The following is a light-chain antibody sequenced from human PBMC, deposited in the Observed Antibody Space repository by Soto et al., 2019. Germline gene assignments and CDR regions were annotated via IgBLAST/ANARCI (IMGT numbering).Light chain of an antibody. CDR3: CSYVRNTAI. V-gene: IGLV2-23*01. CDR1: SSDVGNYDL. J-gene: IGLJ2*01. CDR2: EGS. Sequence: QSVLTQPASVSGSPGQSITISCTGTSSDVGNYDLVSWYQQHPGKAPKLMIYEGSKRPSGVSNRFSGSKSGNTASLTISGLQAEDEADYYCCSYVRNTAIFGGWTKLTVL.